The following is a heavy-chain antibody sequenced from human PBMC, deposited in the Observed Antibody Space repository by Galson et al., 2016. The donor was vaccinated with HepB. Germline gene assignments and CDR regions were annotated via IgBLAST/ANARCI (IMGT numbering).Heavy chain of an antibody. V-gene: IGHV3-11*04. Sequence: SLRLSCAASGFSISDKYVSWIRQAPGKGLEWLSYMSGDGTTIQYMPSVRGRFIISSDNAKESVYLQMNSLRAEDTAVYFCARTGIDGMDVWGQGTTVTVSS. CDR2: MSGDGTTI. J-gene: IGHJ6*02. CDR1: GFSISDKY. CDR3: ARTGIDGMDV. D-gene: IGHD7-27*01.